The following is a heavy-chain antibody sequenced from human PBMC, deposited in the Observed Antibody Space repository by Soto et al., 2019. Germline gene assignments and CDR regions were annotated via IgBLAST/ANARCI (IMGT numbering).Heavy chain of an antibody. CDR3: ANDATEGKGSRLDSSIARYYYYGMDV. CDR2: ISGSGGST. J-gene: IGHJ6*02. Sequence: GGSLRLSCAASGFTFSSYAMSWVRQAPGKGLEWVSAISGSGGSTYYADSVKGRFTISRDNSKNTLYLQMNSLRAEDTAVDYCANDATEGKGSRLDSSIARYYYYGMDVWGQGTTVTVSS. V-gene: IGHV3-23*01. CDR1: GFTFSSYA. D-gene: IGHD6-13*01.